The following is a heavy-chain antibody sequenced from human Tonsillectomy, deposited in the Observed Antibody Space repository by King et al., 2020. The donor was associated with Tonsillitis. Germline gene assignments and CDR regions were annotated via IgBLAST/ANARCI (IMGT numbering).Heavy chain of an antibody. J-gene: IGHJ6*02. Sequence: VQLVESGGGVVQPGRSLRLSCAASGFTFSIYGMHWVRQAPGKGLEWVAVISYDGTNKYYVDSVKGRFTISRDNSKNTLYLQMNSLRAEDTAVYYCAKARTPLYYYGMDVWGQGTTVTVSS. D-gene: IGHD1-1*01. CDR2: ISYDGTNK. CDR3: AKARTPLYYYGMDV. CDR1: GFTFSIYG. V-gene: IGHV3-30*18.